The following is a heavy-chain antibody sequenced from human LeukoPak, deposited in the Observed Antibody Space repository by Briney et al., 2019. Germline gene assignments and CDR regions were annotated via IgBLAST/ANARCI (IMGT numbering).Heavy chain of an antibody. CDR1: GYTFTSYG. J-gene: IGHJ4*02. CDR2: TSAYNGNT. D-gene: IGHD3-9*01. V-gene: IGHV1-18*04. CDR3: ARRYYDILTGYYPASRERYFDY. Sequence: GASVKVSCKASGYTFTSYGISWVRQAPGQGLEWMGWTSAYNGNTNYAQKLQGRVTMTTDTSTSTAYMELRSLRSDDTAVYYCARRYYDILTGYYPASRERYFDYWGQGTLVTVSS.